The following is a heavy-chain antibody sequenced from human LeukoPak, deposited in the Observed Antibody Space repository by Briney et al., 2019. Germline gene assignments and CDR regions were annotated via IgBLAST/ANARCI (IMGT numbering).Heavy chain of an antibody. CDR3: AKEISLYYYDSSGQDY. CDR2: ISGSGGST. V-gene: IGHV3-23*01. CDR1: GFTFSSYA. Sequence: GGSLRLSCAASGFTFSSYAMSWVRQAPGKGLERVSAISGSGGSTYYADSVKGRFTISRDNSKNTLYLQMNSLRAEDTAVYYCAKEISLYYYDSSGQDYWGQGTLVTVSS. J-gene: IGHJ4*02. D-gene: IGHD3-22*01.